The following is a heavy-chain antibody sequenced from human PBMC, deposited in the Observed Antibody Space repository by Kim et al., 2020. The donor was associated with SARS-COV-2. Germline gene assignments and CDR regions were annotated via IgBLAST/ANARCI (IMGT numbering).Heavy chain of an antibody. CDR3: TRELRPVELRFLEWLPHSFGYYYYMDV. V-gene: IGHV3-49*03. Sequence: GGSLRLSCTASGFTFGDYAMSWFRQAPGKGLEWVGFIRSKAYGGTTEYAASVKGRFTISRDDSKSIAYLQMNSLKTEDTAVYYCTRELRPVELRFLEWLPHSFGYYYYMDVWGKGTTVTVSS. J-gene: IGHJ6*03. D-gene: IGHD3-3*01. CDR2: IRSKAYGGTT. CDR1: GFTFGDYA.